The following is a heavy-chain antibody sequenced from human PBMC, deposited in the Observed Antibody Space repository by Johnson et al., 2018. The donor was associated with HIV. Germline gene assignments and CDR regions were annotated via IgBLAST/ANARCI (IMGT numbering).Heavy chain of an antibody. CDR2: ISWNSGSI. CDR1: GFTFDDYA. V-gene: IGHV3-9*01. D-gene: IGHD6-19*01. CDR3: TREGRTVAAFTVGGFDI. Sequence: VQLVESGGGLVQPGRSLRLSCAASGFTFDDYAMHWVRQAPGKGLEWVSGISWNSGSIGYADSVKGRFTISRDNAKNSLYLQMNSLRAEDTALYYCTREGRTVAAFTVGGFDIWGQGTMVTVSS. J-gene: IGHJ3*02.